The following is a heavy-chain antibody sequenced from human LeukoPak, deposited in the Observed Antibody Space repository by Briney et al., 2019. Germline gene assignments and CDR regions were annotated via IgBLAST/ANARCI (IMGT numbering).Heavy chain of an antibody. V-gene: IGHV4-4*07. J-gene: IGHJ4*02. CDR3: ARSLGYGSSYYFDY. CDR2: IYTSGST. CDR1: GGSISGYY. D-gene: IGHD6-6*01. Sequence: SETLSLTCTVSGGSISGYYWNWIRQPAGRALEWIGRIYTSGSTNYNPSLKSRVTMSVDTSKNHFSLKLSSVTAADTALYYCARSLGYGSSYYFDYWGQGTLVTVSS.